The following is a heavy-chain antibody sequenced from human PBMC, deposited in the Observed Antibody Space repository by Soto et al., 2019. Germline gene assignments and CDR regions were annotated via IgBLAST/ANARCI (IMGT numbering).Heavy chain of an antibody. CDR1: GYSFTSYW. V-gene: IGHV5-51*01. J-gene: IGHJ5*02. CDR3: ARSPIPPYSGSFNWFDP. D-gene: IGHD1-26*01. Sequence: PGESLKISCKGSGYSFTSYWIGWVRQMPGKGLEWMGIIYPGDSDTRYSPSFQGQVTISADKSISTAYLQWSSLKASDTAMYYCARSPIPPYSGSFNWFDPWGQGTLVTVSS. CDR2: IYPGDSDT.